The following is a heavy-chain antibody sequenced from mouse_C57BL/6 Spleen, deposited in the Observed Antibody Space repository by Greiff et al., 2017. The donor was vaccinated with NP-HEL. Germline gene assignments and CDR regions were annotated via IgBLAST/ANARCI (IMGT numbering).Heavy chain of an antibody. V-gene: IGHV5-15*01. CDR3: ARHGGYYDFDY. Sequence: DVHLVESGGGLVQPGGSLKLSCAASGFTFSDYGMAWVRQAPRKGPEWVAFISNLAYSIYYADTVTGRFTISRENAKNTLYLEMSSLRSEDTAMYYCARHGGYYDFDYWGQGTTLTVSS. CDR2: ISNLAYSI. J-gene: IGHJ2*01. D-gene: IGHD2-3*01. CDR1: GFTFSDYG.